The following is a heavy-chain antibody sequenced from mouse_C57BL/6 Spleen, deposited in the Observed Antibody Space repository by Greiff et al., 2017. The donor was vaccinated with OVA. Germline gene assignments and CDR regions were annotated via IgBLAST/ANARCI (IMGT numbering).Heavy chain of an antibody. D-gene: IGHD2-2*01. J-gene: IGHJ4*01. CDR2: IDPETGGT. V-gene: IGHV1-15*01. CDR3: TRGGAHGWDAMDY. Sequence: VQLQQSGAELVRPGASVTLSCKASGYTFTDYEMHWVKQTPVHGLEWIGAIDPETGGTAYNQKFKGKAILTADKSSSTAYMELRSLTSEDSAVYYCTRGGAHGWDAMDYWGQGTSVTVSS. CDR1: GYTFTDYE.